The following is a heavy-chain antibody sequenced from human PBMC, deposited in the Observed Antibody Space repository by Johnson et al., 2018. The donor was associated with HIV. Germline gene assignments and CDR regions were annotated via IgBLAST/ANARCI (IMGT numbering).Heavy chain of an antibody. V-gene: IGHV3-30*04. D-gene: IGHD1-26*01. CDR2: ISYDGSNK. Sequence: QVKLVESGGGVVQPGRSLRLSCAASGFTFSSYAMHWVRQAPGKGLEWVAVISYDGSNKYYADSVKGRFTISRDNAKNSLYLQMNSLRAEDTAGYYCARDQAGVGATTADAFDIWGQGTMVTVSS. J-gene: IGHJ3*02. CDR1: GFTFSSYA. CDR3: ARDQAGVGATTADAFDI.